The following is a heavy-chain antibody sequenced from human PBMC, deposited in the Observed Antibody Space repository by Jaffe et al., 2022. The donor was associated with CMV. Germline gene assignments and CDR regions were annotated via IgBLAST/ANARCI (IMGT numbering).Heavy chain of an antibody. J-gene: IGHJ6*03. Sequence: EVQLVQSGAEVKKPGESLRISCKGSGYSFTSYWISWVRQMPGKGLEWMGRIDPSDSYTNYSPSFQGHVTISADKSISTAYLQWSSLKASDTAMYYCARHRYYYDSSGYYPSMDYYYYMDVWGKGTTVTVSS. V-gene: IGHV5-10-1*03. CDR1: GYSFTSYW. D-gene: IGHD3-22*01. CDR3: ARHRYYYDSSGYYPSMDYYYYMDV. CDR2: IDPSDSYT.